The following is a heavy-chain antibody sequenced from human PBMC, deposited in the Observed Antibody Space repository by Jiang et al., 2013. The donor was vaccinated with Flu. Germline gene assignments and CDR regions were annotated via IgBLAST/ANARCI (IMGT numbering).Heavy chain of an antibody. D-gene: IGHD3-22*01. Sequence: GFTFSSYAMHWVRQAPGKGLEWVAVISYDGSNKYYADSVKGRFTISRDNSKNTLYLQMNSLRAEDTAVYYCASPGFPYYYDSSGSFDYWGQGTLVTVSS. CDR1: GFTFSSYA. J-gene: IGHJ4*02. V-gene: IGHV3-30*04. CDR3: ASPGFPYYYDSSGSFDY. CDR2: ISYDGSNK.